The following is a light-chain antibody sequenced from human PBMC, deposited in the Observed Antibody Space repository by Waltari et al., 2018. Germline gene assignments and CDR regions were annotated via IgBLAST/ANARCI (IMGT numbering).Light chain of an antibody. CDR3: CSYTTSTTFIYV. CDR2: DVS. V-gene: IGLV2-14*01. J-gene: IGLJ1*01. CDR1: SSDVGGSDY. Sequence: QSALTQPASVSGSPGQSITISCTGTSSDVGGSDYVSWYQQHPGKAPKLLVYDVSEWPSGASHRFSGAKSGNTASLTISGLQAEDEADYYCCSYTTSTTFIYVFGTGTKVTFL.